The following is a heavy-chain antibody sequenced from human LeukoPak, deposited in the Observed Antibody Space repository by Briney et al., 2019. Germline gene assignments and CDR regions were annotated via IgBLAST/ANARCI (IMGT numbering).Heavy chain of an antibody. D-gene: IGHD1-26*01. V-gene: IGHV3-30*18. CDR3: AKDPFPVSASYPGY. CDR1: GFTFSSYG. Sequence: PGGSLRLSCAASGFTFSSYGMHWVRQASGKGLEWVALISHDGRKEYYADSVKGRFTISRDNSKNTLYLQMNNLRAEDTGVYYCAKDPFPVSASYPGYWSQGTLVTISS. CDR2: ISHDGRKE. J-gene: IGHJ4*02.